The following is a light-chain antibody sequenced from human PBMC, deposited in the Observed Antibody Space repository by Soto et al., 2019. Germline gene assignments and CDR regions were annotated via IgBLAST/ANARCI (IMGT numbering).Light chain of an antibody. J-gene: IGLJ1*01. CDR2: EVT. CDR1: GSDVGGYDY. Sequence: QSALTQPASVSGSHGQSITISCTGTGSDVGGYDYVSWYQQHPGKAPKLMIFEVTNRPSGVSNRFSGSKSGNTASLTISGLRAEDEADYYCSSFRSTSSLPYVFGTGTKLTVL. V-gene: IGLV2-14*01. CDR3: SSFRSTSSLPYV.